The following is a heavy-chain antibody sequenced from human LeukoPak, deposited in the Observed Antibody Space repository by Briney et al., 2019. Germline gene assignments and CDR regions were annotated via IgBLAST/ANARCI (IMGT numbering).Heavy chain of an antibody. V-gene: IGHV4-31*03. D-gene: IGHD2-8*02. CDR2: VYYSGST. CDR3: ARELLVVGLRGFDP. J-gene: IGHJ5*02. CDR1: GGSISGGGYY. Sequence: SQTLSLTCTVSGGSISGGGYYWSWIRQHPGKGLEWIGHVYYSGSTYYNPSLKSRVTISVDTSKNQFSLKLSSVTAADTAVYYCARELLVVGLRGFDPWGQGTLVTVSS.